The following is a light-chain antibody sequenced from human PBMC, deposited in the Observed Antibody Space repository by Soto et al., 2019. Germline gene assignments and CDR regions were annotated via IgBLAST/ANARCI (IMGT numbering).Light chain of an antibody. CDR3: SSYTSSSPLV. CDR1: SSDVGDFDC. V-gene: IGLV2-14*01. CDR2: EVS. J-gene: IGLJ2*01. Sequence: QSVLTQPASVSGSPGQSITISCTGTSSDVGDFDCVSWYQQHPGKAPKLMIYEVSDRPSGVSNRFSGSKSGDTASLTISGLQAEDEADYYCSSYTSSSPLVFGGGTKVTVL.